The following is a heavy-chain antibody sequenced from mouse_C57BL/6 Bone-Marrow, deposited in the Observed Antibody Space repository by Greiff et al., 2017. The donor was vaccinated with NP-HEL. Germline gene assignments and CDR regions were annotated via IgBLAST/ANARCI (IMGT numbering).Heavy chain of an antibody. Sequence: QVQLQQSGAELVRPGASVKLSCKASGYTFTDYYINWVKQRPGQGLEWIARIYPGSGNTYYNEKFKGKATLTAEKSSSTAYMQLSSLTSEDSAVYFCACVCVSRYYGSSYGYWGQGTTLTVSS. D-gene: IGHD1-1*01. CDR1: GYTFTDYY. V-gene: IGHV1-76*01. CDR3: ACVCVSRYYGSSYGY. J-gene: IGHJ2*01. CDR2: IYPGSGNT.